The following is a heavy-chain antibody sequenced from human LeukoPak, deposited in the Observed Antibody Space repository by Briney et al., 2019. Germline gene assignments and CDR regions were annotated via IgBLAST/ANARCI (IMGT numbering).Heavy chain of an antibody. J-gene: IGHJ5*02. CDR1: GFTFDDYA. V-gene: IGHV3-9*03. CDR2: ISWNSGSI. Sequence: GGSLRLSCAASGFTFDDYAMHWVRQAPGNGLEWVSGISWNSGSIGYADSVKGRFTISRDNAKNSLYLQMNSLRAEDMALYYCAKGSRSSGWYNWFDPWGQGTLVTVSS. CDR3: AKGSRSSGWYNWFDP. D-gene: IGHD6-19*01.